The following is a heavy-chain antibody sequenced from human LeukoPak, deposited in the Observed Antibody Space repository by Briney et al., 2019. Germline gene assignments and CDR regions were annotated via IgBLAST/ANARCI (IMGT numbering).Heavy chain of an antibody. Sequence: PGGSLRLSCAASGFTFDDYAMHWVRQAPGKGLEWVSGISWNSGSIGYADSVKGRFTISRDNAKNSLYLQMNSLRAEDTALYYCAKSFGTWQQLVKSWYFDLWGRGTLVTVSS. CDR1: GFTFDDYA. V-gene: IGHV3-9*01. J-gene: IGHJ2*01. CDR3: AKSFGTWQQLVKSWYFDL. CDR2: ISWNSGSI. D-gene: IGHD6-13*01.